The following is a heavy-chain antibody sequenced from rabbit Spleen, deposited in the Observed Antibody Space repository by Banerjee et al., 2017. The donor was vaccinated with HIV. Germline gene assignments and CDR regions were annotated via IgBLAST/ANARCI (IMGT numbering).Heavy chain of an antibody. CDR2: IAGSSSGFT. CDR3: ARDTCSSFSSYGMDL. J-gene: IGHJ6*01. Sequence: QSLEESGGGLVQPEGSLALTCKASGFSFSSSDYICWVRQATGKGLEWISCIAGSSSGFTYSATCAKGRFTISKTSSTTVTLQMTSLTAADTATYFCARDTCSSFSSYGMDLWGQGTLVTVS. CDR1: GFSFSSSDY. V-gene: IGHV1S40*01. D-gene: IGHD5-1*01.